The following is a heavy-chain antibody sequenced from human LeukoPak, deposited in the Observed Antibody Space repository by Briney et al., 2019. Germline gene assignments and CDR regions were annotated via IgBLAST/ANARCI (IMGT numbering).Heavy chain of an antibody. CDR1: GFTFSNSA. CDR3: AKLLRGVIITSAFDI. D-gene: IGHD3-10*01. Sequence: GGSLRLSCAASGFTFSNSAMTWVRQAPGKGLEWASAISSSGVSTYYADSVKGRFTISRDNSKNTLYLQMNSLRAEDTAVYYCAKLLRGVIITSAFDIWGQGTMVTVSS. J-gene: IGHJ3*02. CDR2: ISSSGVST. V-gene: IGHV3-23*01.